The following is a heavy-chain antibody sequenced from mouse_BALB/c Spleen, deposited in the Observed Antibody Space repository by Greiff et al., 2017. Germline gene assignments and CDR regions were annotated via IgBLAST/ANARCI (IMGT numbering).Heavy chain of an antibody. V-gene: IGHV1S81*02. Sequence: QVQLQQPGAELVKPGASVKLSCKASGYTFTRYWMHWVKQRPGQGLEWIGEINPSNGRTNYNEKFKSKATLTVDKSSSTAYMQLSSLTSEDSAVYYCARRGDGYPSFDYWGQGTTLTVSS. CDR1: GYTFTRYW. CDR2: INPSNGRT. D-gene: IGHD2-3*01. CDR3: ARRGDGYPSFDY. J-gene: IGHJ2*01.